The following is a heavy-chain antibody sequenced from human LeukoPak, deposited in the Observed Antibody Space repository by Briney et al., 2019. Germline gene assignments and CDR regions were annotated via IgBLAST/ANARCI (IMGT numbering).Heavy chain of an antibody. Sequence: PGGSLRLSCAASGFTFSSFAMSWVRQAPGEGLEWVANIKQDGGQKYYMGSVKGRFTISRDNAKNSVYLQMNSLRLEDTAVYFCARIGYSSSSLDYWGQGTLVTVSS. V-gene: IGHV3-7*05. CDR1: GFTFSSFA. CDR2: IKQDGGQK. D-gene: IGHD6-6*01. J-gene: IGHJ4*02. CDR3: ARIGYSSSSLDY.